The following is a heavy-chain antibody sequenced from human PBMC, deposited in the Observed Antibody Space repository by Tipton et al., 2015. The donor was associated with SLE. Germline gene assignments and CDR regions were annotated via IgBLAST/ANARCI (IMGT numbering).Heavy chain of an antibody. D-gene: IGHD3-22*01. Sequence: TLSLTCTVSGGSISSYYWSWIRQPAGKGLEWIGSVFTSALTDYTPSLKSRIAISVDTSTMQFSLKLRSVTAADTAVYYCARERAYGSSSGPRSYGMDVWGQGTTVTVSS. CDR3: ARERAYGSSSGPRSYGMDV. CDR2: VFTSALT. V-gene: IGHV4-4*07. J-gene: IGHJ6*02. CDR1: GGSISSYY.